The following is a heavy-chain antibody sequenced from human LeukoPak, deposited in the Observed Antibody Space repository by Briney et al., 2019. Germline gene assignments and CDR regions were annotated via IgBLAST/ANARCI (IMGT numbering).Heavy chain of an antibody. D-gene: IGHD3-22*01. J-gene: IGHJ4*02. CDR3: ARADTYYYDSSGYSAIDY. Sequence: GGSLRLSCAASGFTFSSYGMDWVRQAPGKGLEWVAVIGYDGSNKYYADSVKGRFTISRDNSKNTLYLQMNSLRAEDTAVYYCARADTYYYDSSGYSAIDYWGQGTLVTVSS. CDR1: GFTFSSYG. CDR2: IGYDGSNK. V-gene: IGHV3-33*01.